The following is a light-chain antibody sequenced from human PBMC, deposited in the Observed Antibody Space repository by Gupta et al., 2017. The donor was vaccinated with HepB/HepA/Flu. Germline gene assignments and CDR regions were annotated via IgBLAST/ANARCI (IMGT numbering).Light chain of an antibody. CDR2: GAT. Sequence: IVLTQSPGTMSLSRGERATLSCRASQSVSSNYLAWYQQKPGQAPRLLIYGATSRATGIPDKFSGSGSGTNFTLTISRLEPEDFAVYYCQQYGDSPPWTFGQGTKVEIK. CDR3: QQYGDSPPWT. CDR1: QSVSSNY. J-gene: IGKJ1*01. V-gene: IGKV3-20*01.